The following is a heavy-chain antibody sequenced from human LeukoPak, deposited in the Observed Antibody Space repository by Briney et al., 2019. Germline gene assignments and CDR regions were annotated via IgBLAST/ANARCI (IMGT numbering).Heavy chain of an antibody. V-gene: IGHV3-49*05. CDR3: TKSYYDSSGYPVD. CDR2: IRSRSFGGTP. Sequence: KAGGSLRLSCTASGFTFGDYAMSWFRQAPGKGLEWVGFIRSRSFGGTPEYAASVKGRFTISRDNSNSIAYLQMSSLKSEDTAVYYCTKSYYDSSGYPVDWGQGTLVTVSS. CDR1: GFTFGDYA. J-gene: IGHJ4*02. D-gene: IGHD3-22*01.